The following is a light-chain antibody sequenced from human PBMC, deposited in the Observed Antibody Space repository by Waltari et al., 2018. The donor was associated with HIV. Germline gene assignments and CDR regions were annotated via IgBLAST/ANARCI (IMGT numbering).Light chain of an antibody. CDR3: QQFHLLPLT. V-gene: IGKV1-33*01. Sequence: DLRMTQSPSSLSLSVGDRITITCQTSQDIGSNLNWHQQKAEQAPQLSMHHASDLQPGVPSRFAGGGSGSNFSFTITSLQPEDLGVYFCQQFHLLPLTFGGGT. CDR1: QDIGSN. J-gene: IGKJ4*01. CDR2: HAS.